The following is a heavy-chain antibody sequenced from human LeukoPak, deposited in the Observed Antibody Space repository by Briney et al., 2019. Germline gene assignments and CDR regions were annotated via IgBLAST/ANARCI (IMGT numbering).Heavy chain of an antibody. V-gene: IGHV4-39*01. Sequence: PSETLSLTCTVSGGSISSSSYYWGWIRQPPGKGLEWIGSIYYSGSTYYNPSLKSRVTISVGTSKNQFSLKLSSVTAADTAVYYCARQHRPSGWYSSSSLDYWGQGTLVTVSS. J-gene: IGHJ4*02. D-gene: IGHD6-6*01. CDR1: GGSISSSSYY. CDR3: ARQHRPSGWYSSSSLDY. CDR2: IYYSGST.